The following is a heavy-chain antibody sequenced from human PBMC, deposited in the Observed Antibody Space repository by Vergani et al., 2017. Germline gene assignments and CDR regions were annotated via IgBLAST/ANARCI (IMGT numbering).Heavy chain of an antibody. CDR3: ARFCGGSCYSVDY. CDR1: GFTFSSYG. V-gene: IGHV3-30*03. J-gene: IGHJ4*02. D-gene: IGHD2-15*01. Sequence: QVQLVESGGGVVQPGRSLRLSCAASGFTFSSYGMHWVRQAPGKGLEWVAVISYDGSNKYYADSVKGRFTISRDNSKNTLYLQMNSLRAEDTAVYYCARFCGGSCYSVDYWGQGTLVTVS. CDR2: ISYDGSNK.